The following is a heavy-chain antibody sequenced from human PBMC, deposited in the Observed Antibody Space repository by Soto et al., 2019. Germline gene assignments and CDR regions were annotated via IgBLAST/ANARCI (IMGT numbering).Heavy chain of an antibody. Sequence: GGSLKISCNGSGYIFTDYWIAWVRQMPGKAPEWMGIIYPGDSDTRYSPSFKGQVTISADKSINTAYLQWSSLKASDTAMYYCTRRLSPVAARHSWGQGTLVTVSS. J-gene: IGHJ4*02. CDR3: TRRLSPVAARHS. D-gene: IGHD2-15*01. CDR2: IYPGDSDT. V-gene: IGHV5-51*01. CDR1: GYIFTDYW.